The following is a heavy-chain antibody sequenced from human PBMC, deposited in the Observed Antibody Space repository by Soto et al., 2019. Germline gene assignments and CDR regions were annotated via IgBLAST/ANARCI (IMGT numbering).Heavy chain of an antibody. CDR1: GFTFSSYS. CDR3: ARDRAIFGVVVNWFDP. D-gene: IGHD3-3*01. CDR2: ISSSSSTI. J-gene: IGHJ5*02. Sequence: ESGGGLVQPGGSLRLSCAASGFTFSSYSMNWVRQAPGKGLEWVSYISSSSSTIYYADSVKGRFTISRDNAKNSLYLQMNSLRAEDTAVYYCARDRAIFGVVVNWFDPWGQGTLVTVSS. V-gene: IGHV3-48*01.